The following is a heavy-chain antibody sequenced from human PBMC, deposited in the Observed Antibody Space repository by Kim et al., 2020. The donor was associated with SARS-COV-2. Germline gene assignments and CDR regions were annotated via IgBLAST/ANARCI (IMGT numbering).Heavy chain of an antibody. CDR2: INHSGST. Sequence: SETLSLTCAVYGGSFSGYYWNWIRQPPGKGLEWIGEINHSGSTNYNPSLKSRVTISVDTSKNQFSLKVSSVTAADTAVYYCARGHTVTTFYYYYGMVVWG. V-gene: IGHV4-34*01. J-gene: IGHJ6*01. CDR3: ARGHTVTTFYYYYGMVV. D-gene: IGHD4-4*01. CDR1: GGSFSGYY.